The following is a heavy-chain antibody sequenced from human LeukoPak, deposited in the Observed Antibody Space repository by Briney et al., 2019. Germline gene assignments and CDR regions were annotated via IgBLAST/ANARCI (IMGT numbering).Heavy chain of an antibody. J-gene: IGHJ4*02. V-gene: IGHV3-30*18. CDR1: GFTFSSYG. D-gene: IGHD2-2*01. Sequence: GGSLRLSCAASGFTFSSYGMHWVRQAPGKGLEWVAVISYDGSNKYYADSVKGRFTISRDNSKNTLYLQMNSLRAEDTAAYYCAKDAGPDIVAVPAALDYWGQGTLVTVSS. CDR3: AKDAGPDIVAVPAALDY. CDR2: ISYDGSNK.